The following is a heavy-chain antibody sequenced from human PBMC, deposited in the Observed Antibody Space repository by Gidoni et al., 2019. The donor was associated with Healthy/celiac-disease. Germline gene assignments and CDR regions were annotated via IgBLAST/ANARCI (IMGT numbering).Heavy chain of an antibody. V-gene: IGHV3-23*01. CDR3: AKFPSPGIFPKSQFDY. Sequence: EVQLLESGGGLVQPGGSLRLSCAASGFTFRSYAMSWVRQAPGKGLEWVSAISGSGGSTYYADSVKGRFTISRDNSKNTLYLQMNSLRAEDTAVYYCAKFPSPGIFPKSQFDYWGQGTLVTVSS. CDR1: GFTFRSYA. CDR2: ISGSGGST. J-gene: IGHJ4*02. D-gene: IGHD1-20*01.